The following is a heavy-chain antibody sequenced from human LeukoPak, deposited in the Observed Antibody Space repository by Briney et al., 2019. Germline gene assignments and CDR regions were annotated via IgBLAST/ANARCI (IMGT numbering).Heavy chain of an antibody. D-gene: IGHD6-19*01. CDR3: ARDRGSGWYDY. J-gene: IGHJ4*02. V-gene: IGHV3-21*01. CDR2: ISSSRSYI. CDR1: GFTFSSYS. Sequence: GGSLRLSCAASGFTFSSYSMNWVRQAPGKGLEWVSSISSSRSYIYYADSVKGRFTISRDNAKNSLYLQMNSLRAEDTAVYYCARDRGSGWYDYWGQGTLVTVSS.